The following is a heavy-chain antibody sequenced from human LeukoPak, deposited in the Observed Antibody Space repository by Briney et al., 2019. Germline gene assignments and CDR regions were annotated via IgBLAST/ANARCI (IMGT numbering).Heavy chain of an antibody. V-gene: IGHV3-23*01. CDR1: GFTFSSYA. J-gene: IGHJ5*02. CDR2: ISGSGGST. D-gene: IGHD5-18*01. Sequence: GGSLRLSCAASGFTFSSYAMSWVRQAPGKGLEWVSAISGSGGSTYYADSVKGRFTISRDISKNTLYLQMNSLRAEDTAVYYCAKDKYSPNINNWFDPWGQGTLVTVSS. CDR3: AKDKYSPNINNWFDP.